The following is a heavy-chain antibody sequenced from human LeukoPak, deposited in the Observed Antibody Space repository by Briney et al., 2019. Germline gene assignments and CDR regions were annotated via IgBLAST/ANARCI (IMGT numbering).Heavy chain of an antibody. J-gene: IGHJ4*02. CDR1: GFTVSTNY. Sequence: GGSLRLSCAASGFTVSTNYLSWVRPAPGKGLEWVSSIYSDGRTYYTDSVKGRFTISRDNFKNSLYLQMNSLRAEDTAVYSCTRDPTAVADRGDYWGQGTLVTVSS. V-gene: IGHV3-53*01. CDR3: TRDPTAVADRGDY. D-gene: IGHD6-19*01. CDR2: IYSDGRT.